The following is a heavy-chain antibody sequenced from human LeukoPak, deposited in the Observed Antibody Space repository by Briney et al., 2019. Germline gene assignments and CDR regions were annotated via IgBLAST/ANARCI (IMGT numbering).Heavy chain of an antibody. Sequence: ASVKVSCKASGYTFTGYYLHWVRQAPGQGLEWMGWINPNSGGTNYAQKFQGRVTMTRDTSIGTAYMELSRLRSDDTAVYYCARARGGSYSDAFDIWGQGTMVTVSS. CDR2: INPNSGGT. CDR3: ARARGGSYSDAFDI. V-gene: IGHV1-2*02. CDR1: GYTFTGYY. J-gene: IGHJ3*02. D-gene: IGHD1-26*01.